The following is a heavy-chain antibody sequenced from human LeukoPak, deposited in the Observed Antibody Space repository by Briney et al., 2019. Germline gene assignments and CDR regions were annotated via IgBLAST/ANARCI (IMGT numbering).Heavy chain of an antibody. V-gene: IGHV1-69*04. J-gene: IGHJ4*02. Sequence: SVKVSCKASGGTFSSYAISWVRQAPGQGLEWMGRIIPILGIANYAQKFQGRVTITADKSTSTAYMELSSLRSEDTAVYYCARNLDSSGYYPDYWGQGTLVTVSS. CDR2: IIPILGIA. D-gene: IGHD3-22*01. CDR3: ARNLDSSGYYPDY. CDR1: GGTFSSYA.